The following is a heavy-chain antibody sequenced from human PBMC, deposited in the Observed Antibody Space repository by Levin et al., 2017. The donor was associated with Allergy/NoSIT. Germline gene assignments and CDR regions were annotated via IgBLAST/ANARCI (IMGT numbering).Heavy chain of an antibody. V-gene: IGHV5-51*01. CDR2: INPGDSDT. Sequence: GESLKISCKGSGYSFTTYWIAWVRQMPGKGLEWMGIINPGDSDTRYSPSFHGQVTMSVDKSISTDYVHWSSLQASDTAIYYGARPRSSPTYAFNIWGQGTMVTVSS. CDR1: GYSFTTYW. D-gene: IGHD2-2*01. CDR3: ARPRSSPTYAFNI. J-gene: IGHJ3*02.